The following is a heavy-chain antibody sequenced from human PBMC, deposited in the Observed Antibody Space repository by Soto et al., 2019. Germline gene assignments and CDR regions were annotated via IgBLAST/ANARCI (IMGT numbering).Heavy chain of an antibody. CDR1: GGTFSSYA. Sequence: ASVKVSCKASGGTFSSYAISWVRQAPGQGLEWMGGIIPIFGTANYAQKFQGRVTITADGSTSTAYMELSSLRSEDTAVYYCARDCGGDCLNHVADAFDIWGQGTMVTVSS. CDR2: IIPIFGTA. CDR3: ARDCGGDCLNHVADAFDI. V-gene: IGHV1-69*13. D-gene: IGHD2-21*02. J-gene: IGHJ3*02.